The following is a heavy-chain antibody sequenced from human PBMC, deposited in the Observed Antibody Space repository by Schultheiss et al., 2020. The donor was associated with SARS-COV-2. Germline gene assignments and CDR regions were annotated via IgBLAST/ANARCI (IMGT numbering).Heavy chain of an antibody. CDR3: ARTMGYCSTTSCPYFDY. D-gene: IGHD2-2*01. Sequence: SETLSLTCTVSGGSISSSSYYWSWIRQHPGKGLEWIGYIYYGGSTFYNPSLKSRVTMSVDTSKNQFSLMLSSVTAADTAVYYCARTMGYCSTTSCPYFDYWGQGALGTISS. J-gene: IGHJ4*02. V-gene: IGHV4-31*03. CDR1: GGSISSSSYY. CDR2: IYYGGST.